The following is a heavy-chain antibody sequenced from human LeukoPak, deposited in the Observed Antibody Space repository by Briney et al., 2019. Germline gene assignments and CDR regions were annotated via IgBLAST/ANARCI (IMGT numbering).Heavy chain of an antibody. J-gene: IGHJ6*02. CDR2: INPSGGST. CDR1: GYTFTSYY. V-gene: IGHV1-46*01. Sequence: ASVKVSCKASGYTFTSYYMHWVRQAPGQGLEWMGIINPSGGSTSYAQKFQGRVTMTRDTSTSTVYMELSSLRSEDTAVYYCARARITMVRGDYYYYGMDVWGQGTTVTVSS. CDR3: ARARITMVRGDYYYYGMDV. D-gene: IGHD3-10*01.